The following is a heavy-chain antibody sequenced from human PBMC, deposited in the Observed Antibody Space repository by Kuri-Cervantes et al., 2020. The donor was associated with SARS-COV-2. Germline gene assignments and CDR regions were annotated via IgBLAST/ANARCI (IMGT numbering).Heavy chain of an antibody. CDR1: GFTFSSYD. CDR3: AKSSLLRHWDFWNGNYPFFDY. D-gene: IGHD3-3*01. V-gene: IGHV3-13*01. J-gene: IGHJ4*02. CDR2: IGTAGDT. Sequence: GESLKISCAASGFTFSSYDMHWVRQATGKGLEWVSAIGTAGDTYYPGSVRGRFTISRDNSKNTLYLQMNSLRAEDTAVYYCAKSSLLRHWDFWNGNYPFFDYWGQGTLVTVSS.